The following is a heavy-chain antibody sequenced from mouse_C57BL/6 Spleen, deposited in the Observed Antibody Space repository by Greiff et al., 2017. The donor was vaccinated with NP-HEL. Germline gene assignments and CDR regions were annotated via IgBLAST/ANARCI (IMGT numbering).Heavy chain of an antibody. V-gene: IGHV1-19*01. CDR1: GYTFTDYY. CDR3: ARPFYGNSFDY. CDR2: INPYNGGT. J-gene: IGHJ2*01. D-gene: IGHD2-1*01. Sequence: EVQLQQSGPVLVKPGASVKMSCKASGYTFTDYYMNWVKQSHGKSLEWIGVINPYNGGTSYNQKFKGKATLTVDKSSSTAYMELNSLTSDDSAVYYCARPFYGNSFDYWGQGTTLTVSS.